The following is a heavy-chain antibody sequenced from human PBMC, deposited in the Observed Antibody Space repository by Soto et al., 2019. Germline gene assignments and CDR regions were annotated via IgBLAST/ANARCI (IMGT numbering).Heavy chain of an antibody. CDR1: GYRFTSYW. V-gene: IGHV5-10-1*03. J-gene: IGHJ3*02. CDR2: IDTTDSYT. D-gene: IGHD3-22*01. CDR3: ARRWGWNGSGYHYAFDI. Sequence: EVQLVQSGAEAKKPGESLRISCKGSGYRFTSYWIAWLRQMPGKGLELLGKIDTTDSYTNYRPSFQGHVTISVDKSISTAYLQWSSLKASDTAMYYCARRWGWNGSGYHYAFDIWGQGTMVTVSS.